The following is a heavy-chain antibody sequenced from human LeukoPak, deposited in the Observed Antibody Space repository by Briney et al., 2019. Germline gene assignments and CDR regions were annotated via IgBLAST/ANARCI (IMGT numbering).Heavy chain of an antibody. CDR3: ARDLYGWGSSVLDP. D-gene: IGHD3-10*01. CDR2: MNPNSGDT. V-gene: IGHV1-8*02. Sequence: GASVKVSCKASGYTFTSYGINWVRQAAGQGLEWMGSMNPNSGDTGNAQKFQDRGARTRYTSINTGYMELSSLTAEDTAVYNCARDLYGWGSSVLDPGGRETLVTVSS. J-gene: IGHJ5*02. CDR1: GYTFTSYG.